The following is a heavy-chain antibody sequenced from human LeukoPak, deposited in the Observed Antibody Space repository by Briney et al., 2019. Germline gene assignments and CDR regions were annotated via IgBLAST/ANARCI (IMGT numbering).Heavy chain of an antibody. CDR1: GGSISSSSYY. CDR2: IYYSGST. J-gene: IGHJ6*03. V-gene: IGHV4-39*01. CDR3: ARIQQLVGVSV. Sequence: SETLSLTCTVYGGSISSSSYYWGWIRQPPGKGLEWIGSIYYSGSTYYNPSLKSRVTISVDTSKNQFSLKLSSVTAADTAVYYCARIQQLVGVSVWGKGTTVTVSS. D-gene: IGHD6-6*01.